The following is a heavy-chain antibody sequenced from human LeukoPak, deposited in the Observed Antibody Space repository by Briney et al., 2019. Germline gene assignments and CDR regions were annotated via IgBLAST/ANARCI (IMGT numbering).Heavy chain of an antibody. J-gene: IGHJ3*02. CDR1: GPTVPASS. Sequence: ASVKVSCKVSGPTVPASSVPTVPQTPGKGLEWMGGFDPEDGETIYAQKFQGRVTMTEDTYTDTAYMELSSLRSEDTAVYYCATWIQLTDAFHIWGQGTMVTVSS. CDR2: FDPEDGET. D-gene: IGHD5-18*01. CDR3: ATWIQLTDAFHI. V-gene: IGHV1-24*01.